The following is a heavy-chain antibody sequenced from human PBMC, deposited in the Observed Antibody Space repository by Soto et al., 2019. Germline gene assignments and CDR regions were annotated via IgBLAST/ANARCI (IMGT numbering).Heavy chain of an antibody. Sequence: PGGSLRLSCADSGFTFSSYAMSWVRQAPGKGLEWVSDISGSGGSTNYADSVKGRFSISRDNAKNTLYLQMNSLRAEDTAVYYCGKEGIGSGWDVNFDYSGQGPLVTVSS. D-gene: IGHD6-19*01. CDR2: ISGSGGST. V-gene: IGHV3-23*01. CDR1: GFTFSSYA. J-gene: IGHJ4*02. CDR3: GKEGIGSGWDVNFDY.